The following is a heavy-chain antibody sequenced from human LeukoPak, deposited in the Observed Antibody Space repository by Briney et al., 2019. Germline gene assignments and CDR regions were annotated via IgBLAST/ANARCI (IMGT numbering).Heavy chain of an antibody. J-gene: IGHJ3*02. Sequence: GGSLRLSCAVSGFNFWGTGMSWVRQAPGTGLEWVSVIYRGGSTYYADSVKGRFTISRDNSMNTLFLQLDSLRVEDTAVYYCARDLWESHTPFGVFDIWGRGTMVIVSS. CDR2: IYRGGST. CDR3: ARDLWESHTPFGVFDI. D-gene: IGHD1-26*01. V-gene: IGHV3-53*01. CDR1: GFNFWGTG.